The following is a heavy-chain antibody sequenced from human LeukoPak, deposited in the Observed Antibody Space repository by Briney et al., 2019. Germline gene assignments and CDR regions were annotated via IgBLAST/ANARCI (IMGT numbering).Heavy chain of an antibody. CDR1: GFTFSSYW. J-gene: IGHJ4*02. D-gene: IGHD2-15*01. V-gene: IGHV3-7*03. CDR2: IKQDGSEK. Sequence: GGSLRLSCAASGFTFSSYWMSWVRQAPGKGLEWVANIKQDGSEKYYVDSVKSRFTISRDNAKSSLFLQMNSLRAEDTAVYYCARQVVVVVAATGPFDYWGQGTLVTVSS. CDR3: ARQVVVVVAATGPFDY.